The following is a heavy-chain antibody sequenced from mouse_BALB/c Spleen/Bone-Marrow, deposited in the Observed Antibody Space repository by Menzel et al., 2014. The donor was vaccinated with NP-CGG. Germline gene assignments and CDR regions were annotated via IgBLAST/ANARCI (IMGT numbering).Heavy chain of an antibody. CDR1: GYTFTSYW. V-gene: IGHV1S16*01. Sequence: VQLQQPGGELVMLGASVKLSCKPSGYTFTSYWMHWVKLRPGQCFEWIGEINPSNGGTNYNEKFKRKPTLTVDKSSSTAYMHLRSLRSEYSAVYYCTYMGYYGSCYAMDYWGQGTSVTVSS. J-gene: IGHJ4*01. CDR2: INPSNGGT. CDR3: TYMGYYGSCYAMDY. D-gene: IGHD1-1*01.